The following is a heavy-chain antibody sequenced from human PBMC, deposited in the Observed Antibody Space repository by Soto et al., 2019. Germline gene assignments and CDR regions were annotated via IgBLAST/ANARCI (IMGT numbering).Heavy chain of an antibody. V-gene: IGHV4-30-2*01. CDR2: IYHSGST. D-gene: IGHD6-13*01. J-gene: IGHJ4*02. CDR1: GCSISSGGYS. Sequence: TLSLTCAVSGCSISSGGYSWSWIRQPPGKGLEWIGYIYHSGSTYYNPSLKNRVTISVDKSKNQFSLKLSSVTAAYTAVYYCASSHAGAHITAAVHWGQGTLVTVSS. CDR3: ASSHAGAHITAAVH.